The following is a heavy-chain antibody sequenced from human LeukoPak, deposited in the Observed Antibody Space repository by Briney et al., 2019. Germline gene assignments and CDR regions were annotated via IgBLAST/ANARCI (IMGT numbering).Heavy chain of an antibody. D-gene: IGHD2-2*01. CDR2: MNPNSGNT. CDR1: GGTFSSYA. Sequence: GASVKVSCKASGGTFSSYAISWVRQATGQGLEWMGWMNPNSGNTGYAQKFQGRVTMTRNTSISTAYMELSSLRSEDTAVYYCAREGYCSSTSCSRQDYYYYGMDVWGQGTTVTVSS. J-gene: IGHJ6*02. V-gene: IGHV1-8*02. CDR3: AREGYCSSTSCSRQDYYYYGMDV.